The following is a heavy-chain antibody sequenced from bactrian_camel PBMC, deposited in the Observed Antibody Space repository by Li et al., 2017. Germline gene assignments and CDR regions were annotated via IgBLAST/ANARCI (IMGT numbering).Heavy chain of an antibody. CDR2: IETGDGTT. Sequence: HVQLVESGGGSVQAGGSLKLSCVAYGYIYSTNLLGWFRQTPGKDREGDAGIETGDGTTYYADSVKGRFTITRDNAKSTIYLEMSNLEPGDTAMYYCAADRLACLRDGPNHEYAHWGQGTQVTVS. CDR1: GYIYSTNL. CDR3: AADRLACLRDGPNHEYAH. V-gene: IGHV3S54*01. J-gene: IGHJ4*01.